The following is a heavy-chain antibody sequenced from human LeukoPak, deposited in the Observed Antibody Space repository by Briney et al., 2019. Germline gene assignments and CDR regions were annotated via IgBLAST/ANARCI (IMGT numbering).Heavy chain of an antibody. J-gene: IGHJ4*02. V-gene: IGHV1-2*02. CDR3: ARIPRGRYEAY. CDR1: GYTFGGYY. Sequence: GALVKVSCKASGYTFGGYYMYWVRQAPGQGFEWMGWINPNSGGTNYAQKFQGRVTMTRDTSTTTGYMELSRLRSDDTAVYYCARIPRGRYEAYWGQGTLVTVSS. D-gene: IGHD1-26*01. CDR2: INPNSGGT.